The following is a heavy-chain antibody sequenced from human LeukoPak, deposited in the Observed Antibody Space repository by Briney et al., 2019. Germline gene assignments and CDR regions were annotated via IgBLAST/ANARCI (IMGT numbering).Heavy chain of an antibody. CDR1: GGSVSSNSYY. Sequence: PSETLSLTCTVSGGSVSSNSYYWGWIRQPPGKGLEWIGNIYYSGITYLNPSLKSRVTISVDTSKNQFSLKLSSVTAADTAVYYCAREVGRGYTYGSNYWGQGTLVTVSS. CDR3: AREVGRGYTYGSNY. D-gene: IGHD5-18*01. CDR2: IYYSGIT. V-gene: IGHV4-39*02. J-gene: IGHJ4*02.